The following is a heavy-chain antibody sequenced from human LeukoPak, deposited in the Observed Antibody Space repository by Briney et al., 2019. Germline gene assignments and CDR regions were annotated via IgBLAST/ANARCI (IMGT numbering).Heavy chain of an antibody. D-gene: IGHD2-21*02. CDR3: ARDCGGDCSDAFDI. Sequence: GGSLRLSCAASGFTVSSNYMSWVRQGPGKGLEWVSVIYSGGSTYYADSVMGRFTISRDNSKNTLYLQMNSLRAEDTAVYYCARDCGGDCSDAFDIWGQGTMVTVSS. CDR2: IYSGGST. V-gene: IGHV3-53*01. J-gene: IGHJ3*02. CDR1: GFTVSSNY.